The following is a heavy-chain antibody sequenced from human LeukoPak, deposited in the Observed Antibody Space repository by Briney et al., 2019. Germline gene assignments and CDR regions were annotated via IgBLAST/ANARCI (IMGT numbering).Heavy chain of an antibody. CDR1: GYSFTSNV. V-gene: IGHV1-8*03. CDR2: MNPNSGNT. D-gene: IGHD4-17*01. J-gene: IGHJ3*02. CDR3: ARVEWGATVTSDAFDI. Sequence: ASVKLSCKASGYSFTSNVISWVRQAPGQGLEWMGWMNPNSGNTGYAQKFQGRVTITRNTSISTAYMELSSLRSEDTAVYYCARVEWGATVTSDAFDIWGQGTMVTVSS.